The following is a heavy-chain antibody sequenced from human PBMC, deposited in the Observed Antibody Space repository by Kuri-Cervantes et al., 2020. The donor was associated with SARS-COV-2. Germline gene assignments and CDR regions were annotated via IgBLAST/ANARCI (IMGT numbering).Heavy chain of an antibody. V-gene: IGHV3-53*01. CDR2: IYSGGST. CDR1: GFTVSSNY. J-gene: IGHJ4*02. Sequence: GGSLRLSCAASGFTVSSNYMSWVRQAPGKGLEWVSAIYSGGSTYYADSVKGRFTISRDNSKNTLYLQMNSLRAEDTAVYYCARTNSGSFYFDYWGQGTLVTVSS. D-gene: IGHD1-26*01. CDR3: ARTNSGSFYFDY.